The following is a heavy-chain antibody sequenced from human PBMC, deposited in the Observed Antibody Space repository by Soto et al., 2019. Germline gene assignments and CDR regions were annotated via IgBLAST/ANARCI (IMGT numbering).Heavy chain of an antibody. Sequence: PGGSLRLSCAASGFTFSSDAMSWVRQAPGKGLEWVSAISGSGGSTYYADSVKGRFTISRDNSKNTLYLQMNSLRAEDTAVYYCAKMAPYCTNGVCYDSYFDYWGQGTLVTVSS. V-gene: IGHV3-23*01. CDR2: ISGSGGST. CDR3: AKMAPYCTNGVCYDSYFDY. J-gene: IGHJ4*02. CDR1: GFTFSSDA. D-gene: IGHD2-8*01.